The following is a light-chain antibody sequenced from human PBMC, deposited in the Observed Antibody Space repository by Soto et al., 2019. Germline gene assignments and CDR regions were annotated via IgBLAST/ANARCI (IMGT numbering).Light chain of an antibody. Sequence: EIVMTQSPATLSVSPGERATLSCRASQSISTELAWYQQKPGQPPRLLIYSASTRATGVPARFTGSGSGSEFTLTLSGLQSEDFAVYYCHQGHNWPLTFGQGTRLEI. CDR1: QSISTE. V-gene: IGKV3-15*01. CDR2: SAS. CDR3: HQGHNWPLT. J-gene: IGKJ2*01.